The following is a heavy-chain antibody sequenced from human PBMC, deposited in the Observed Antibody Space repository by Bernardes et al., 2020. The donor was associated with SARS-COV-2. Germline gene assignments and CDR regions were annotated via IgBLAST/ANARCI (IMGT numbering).Heavy chain of an antibody. V-gene: IGHV3-9*01. J-gene: IGHJ6*02. Sequence: GGSLRLSCAASGFSFDDYAMHWVRQVPGKGLEWVSGINWNSASIGYADAEEGRVTICRDNGRNYLYLQMSSLRVADTAVYYCAKDLSKVRYYCGMDVWGQRTTVTVSS. CDR1: GFSFDDYA. CDR3: AKDLSKVRYYCGMDV. CDR2: INWNSASI. D-gene: IGHD3-10*01.